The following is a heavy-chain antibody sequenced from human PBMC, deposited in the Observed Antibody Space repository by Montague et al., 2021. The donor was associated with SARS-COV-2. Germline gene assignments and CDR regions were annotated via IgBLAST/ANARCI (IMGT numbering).Heavy chain of an antibody. D-gene: IGHD1-26*01. J-gene: IGHJ3*02. V-gene: IGHV3-30-3*01. CDR2: ISYDGSNK. CDR3: ARPSSGSYYHAFDT. Sequence: SLRLSCAASGFTFSSYAMHWVRQAPGKGLEWVAVISYDGSNKYYADSVKGRFTISRDNSKNTLYLQMNSLRAGDTAVYYCARPSSGSYYHAFDTWGQGTMVTVSS. CDR1: GFTFSSYA.